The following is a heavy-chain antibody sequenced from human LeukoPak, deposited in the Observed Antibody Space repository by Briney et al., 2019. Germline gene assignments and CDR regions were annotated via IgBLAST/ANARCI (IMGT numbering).Heavy chain of an antibody. CDR1: GYTLTELS. CDR2: FDPEDGET. Sequence: ASVKVSCKVSGYTLTELSMHWVRQAPGKGLEWMGGFDPEDGETIYAQKFQGRVTMTEDTSTDTAYMELSSLRSEDTAVYYCATASYGDYAFDIWGQGTMVTDCS. J-gene: IGHJ3*02. CDR3: ATASYGDYAFDI. V-gene: IGHV1-24*01. D-gene: IGHD4-17*01.